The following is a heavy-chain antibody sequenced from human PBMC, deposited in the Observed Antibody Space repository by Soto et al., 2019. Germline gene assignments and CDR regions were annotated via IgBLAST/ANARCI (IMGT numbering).Heavy chain of an antibody. D-gene: IGHD3-3*01. V-gene: IGHV3-74*01. CDR1: GFTLSSYW. J-gene: IGHJ4*02. Sequence: PGGSLRLSCAASGFTLSSYWMHWVRQAPGKGLVWVSRINSDGSSTSYADSVKGRFTISRDNAKNTLYLQMNSLRAEDTAVYYCARGNYDFWSGSPSHNFDYWGQGTLVTVSS. CDR3: ARGNYDFWSGSPSHNFDY. CDR2: INSDGSST.